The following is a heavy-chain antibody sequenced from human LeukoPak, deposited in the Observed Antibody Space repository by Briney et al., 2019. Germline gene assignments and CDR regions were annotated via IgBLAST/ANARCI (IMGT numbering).Heavy chain of an antibody. D-gene: IGHD2-15*01. V-gene: IGHV3-43*02. CDR1: GFTFDDYA. J-gene: IGHJ6*02. Sequence: GGSLRLSCAASGFTFDDYAMHWIRQAPGKGLEWVSLISGDGGSTYYADSAKGRFTISRDNSKNSLYLQMNSLRTEDTALYYCAKAVCSGGSCYAHYYYYGMDVWGQGTTVTVSS. CDR3: AKAVCSGGSCYAHYYYYGMDV. CDR2: ISGDGGST.